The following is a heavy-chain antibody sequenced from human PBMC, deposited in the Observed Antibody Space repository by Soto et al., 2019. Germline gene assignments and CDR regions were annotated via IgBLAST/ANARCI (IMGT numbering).Heavy chain of an antibody. J-gene: IGHJ5*02. D-gene: IGHD3-10*01. CDR3: ARGGGGSGSYYRNNWFDP. CDR2: IYYSGST. CDR1: GGSISSYY. Sequence: SETLSLTCTVSGGSISSYYWSWIRQPPGKGLEWIGYIYYSGSTNYNPSLKSRVTISVDTSKNQFSLKLSSVTAADTAVYYCARGGGGSGSYYRNNWFDPWGQGTLVTVSS. V-gene: IGHV4-59*01.